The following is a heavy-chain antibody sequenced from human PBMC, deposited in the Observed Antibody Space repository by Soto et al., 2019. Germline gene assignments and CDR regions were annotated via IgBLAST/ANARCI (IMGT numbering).Heavy chain of an antibody. J-gene: IGHJ4*02. D-gene: IGHD3-22*01. V-gene: IGHV4-59*01. CDR1: GGSISSYY. CDR2: IYYSGST. CDR3: ARGNYDSSGYYVGSLDY. Sequence: SATLSLTCTVSGGSISSYYWSWIRQPPGKGLEWSGYIYYSGSTNYNPSLKSRVTISVDTSKNQFSLKLSSVTAADTAVYYCARGNYDSSGYYVGSLDYWGQGTLVTVS.